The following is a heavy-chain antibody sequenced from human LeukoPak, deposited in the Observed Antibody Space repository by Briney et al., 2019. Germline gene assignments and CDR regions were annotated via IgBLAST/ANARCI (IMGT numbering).Heavy chain of an antibody. CDR3: AREIAGTCSFDS. J-gene: IGHJ3*02. Sequence: SETLSLTCTVSGGSITNYYWTWIRQPPGKGLEWIGYIHYSGSTNYKPALKSRVTISVDTSKNQFSLKLSSVAPEDTAVYYCAREIAGTCSFDSWGQGTVVPVS. D-gene: IGHD6-13*01. CDR2: IHYSGST. CDR1: GGSITNYY. V-gene: IGHV4-59*12.